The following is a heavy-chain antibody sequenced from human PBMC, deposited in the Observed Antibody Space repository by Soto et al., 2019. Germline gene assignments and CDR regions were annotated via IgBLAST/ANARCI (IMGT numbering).Heavy chain of an antibody. CDR1: GGSISSSSYY. D-gene: IGHD6-13*01. Sequence: SETLSLTCTVSGGSISSSSYYWGWIRQPPGKGLEWIGSIYYSGSTYYNPSLKSRVTISVDTSKNQFSLKLSSVTAADTAVYYCARGSSSWTHRDFQHWGQGTLVTVSS. J-gene: IGHJ1*01. CDR2: IYYSGST. CDR3: ARGSSSWTHRDFQH. V-gene: IGHV4-39*01.